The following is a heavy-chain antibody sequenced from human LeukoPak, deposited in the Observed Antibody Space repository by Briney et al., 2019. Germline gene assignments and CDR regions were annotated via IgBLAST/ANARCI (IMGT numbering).Heavy chain of an antibody. Sequence: PGGSLRLSCAASGFTFSDYYMSWIRQAPGKGLEWVSYISSSGSTIYYADSVKGRFTISRDNSKNTLYLQMNSLRAEDTAVYYCAKADYASGTYGAFDYWGQGTLVTVSS. J-gene: IGHJ4*02. CDR3: AKADYASGTYGAFDY. D-gene: IGHD3-10*01. V-gene: IGHV3-11*01. CDR2: ISSSGSTI. CDR1: GFTFSDYY.